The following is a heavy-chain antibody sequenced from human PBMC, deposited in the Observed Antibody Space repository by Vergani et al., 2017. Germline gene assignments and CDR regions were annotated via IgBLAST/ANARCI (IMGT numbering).Heavy chain of an antibody. J-gene: IGHJ2*01. CDR1: GGSVSSGSYY. CDR2: IYYSGST. D-gene: IGHD2-2*01. CDR3: ARGGCSSTSCYSWYFDL. V-gene: IGHV4-61*10. Sequence: QVQLQESGPGLVKPSETLSLTCTVSGGSVSSGSYYWSWIRQPAGKGLEWIGYIYYSGSTNYNPSLKSRVTISVDTSKNQFSLKLSSVTAADTAVYYCARGGCSSTSCYSWYFDLWGRGTLVTVPS.